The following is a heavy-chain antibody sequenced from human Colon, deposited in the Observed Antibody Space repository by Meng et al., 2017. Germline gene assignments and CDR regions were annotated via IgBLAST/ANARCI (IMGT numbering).Heavy chain of an antibody. J-gene: IGHJ5*02. CDR1: GYTFSDYY. D-gene: IGHD3/OR15-3a*01. CDR2: INPPTGGA. V-gene: IGHV1-2*02. Sequence: ASVKVSCKASGYTFSDYYIHWVRQAPGHGPEWMGWINPPTGGAHYAQNFQGRVTLTRDTSISTAYMELSSLRSDDTAVYYCARDFGLGLRGRLNWFDPWGQGTLVTVSS. CDR3: ARDFGLGLRGRLNWFDP.